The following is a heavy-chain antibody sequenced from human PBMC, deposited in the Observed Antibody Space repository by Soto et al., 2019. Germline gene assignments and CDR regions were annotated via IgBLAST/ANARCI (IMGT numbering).Heavy chain of an antibody. CDR2: ISSSGRTI. CDR1: GFTFSSYE. CDR3: TRGTQQRHLDY. D-gene: IGHD6-13*01. V-gene: IGHV3-48*03. Sequence: GGSLRLSCAASGFTFSSYEMNWVRQAPGKGLEWVSYISSSGRTIYYTDSVKGRFTISRDNAKNSLYLQLNSLRVEDTAPFYCTRGTQQRHLDYWGQGTLVTVSS. J-gene: IGHJ4*02.